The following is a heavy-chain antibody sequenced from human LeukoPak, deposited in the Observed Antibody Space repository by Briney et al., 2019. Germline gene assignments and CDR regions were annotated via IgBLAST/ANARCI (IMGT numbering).Heavy chain of an antibody. Sequence: GGSLRRSCAASGFTFSSYAMSWVRQAPGKGLESVSAISGSGGSTYYADSVKGRFTISRDNSKNTLYLQMNSLRAEDTAVYYCAQNGGSYYGYFDYWGQGTLVTVSS. V-gene: IGHV3-23*01. CDR1: GFTFSSYA. D-gene: IGHD1-26*01. CDR2: ISGSGGST. J-gene: IGHJ4*02. CDR3: AQNGGSYYGYFDY.